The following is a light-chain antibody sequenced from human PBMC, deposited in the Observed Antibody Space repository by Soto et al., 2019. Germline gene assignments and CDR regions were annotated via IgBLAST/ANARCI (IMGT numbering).Light chain of an antibody. CDR3: QQYDNLPIT. Sequence: DIQMTQSPSSLSASVGDRVTITCQARQDISNYLNWYQQKPGKAHKLLIYDASNLETGVPSRFSGSGSGTDFTFTISSLQPEDIATYYCQQYDNLPITFGQGTRLEIK. V-gene: IGKV1-33*01. CDR2: DAS. J-gene: IGKJ5*01. CDR1: QDISNY.